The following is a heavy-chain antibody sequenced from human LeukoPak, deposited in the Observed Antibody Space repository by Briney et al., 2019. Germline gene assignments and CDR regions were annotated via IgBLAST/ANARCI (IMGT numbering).Heavy chain of an antibody. D-gene: IGHD4-23*01. J-gene: IGHJ4*02. CDR3: ARDVHGGAFDY. V-gene: IGHV3-7*01. CDR2: INQDGSAK. Sequence: GGSLRLSCAASEFTFSSYWMNWVRQAPGKGLEWVANINQDGSAKYYVDSVKGRFTFSRDNAMNSLFLQMNSLRAEDTAVYYCARDVHGGAFDYWGQGTLVTVSS. CDR1: EFTFSSYW.